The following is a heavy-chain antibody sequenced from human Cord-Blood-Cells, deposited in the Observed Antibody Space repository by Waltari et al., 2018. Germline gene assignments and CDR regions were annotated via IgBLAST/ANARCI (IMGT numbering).Heavy chain of an antibody. CDR3: ARVPIWYLAAAGDY. CDR1: VGSFRGYS. D-gene: IGHD6-13*01. J-gene: IGHJ4*02. V-gene: IGHV4-34*01. CDR2: SNHSGST. Sequence: VQLQQWGAGLLKPSETLSLTCAVHVGSFRGYSSSCIRPPPGKGLEWIGESNHSGSTNYNPSLKSRVTISVDTSKNQFSLKLSSVTAADTAVYYCARVPIWYLAAAGDYWGQGTLVTVSS.